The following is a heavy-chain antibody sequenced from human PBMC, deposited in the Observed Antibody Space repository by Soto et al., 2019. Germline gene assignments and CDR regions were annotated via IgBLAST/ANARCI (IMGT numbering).Heavy chain of an antibody. V-gene: IGHV3-11*01. J-gene: IGHJ5*02. CDR1: GFPFSDSY. Sequence: SLRLSCAASGFPFSDSYMAWIRQAPGKGLEEIATISSTGSTPYYADSVKGRFTTSRDNAQNSLYLEMNNLRAEDTAVYYCARGQQLVANWLDPWGQGILVTVSS. CDR3: ARGQQLVANWLDP. D-gene: IGHD6-6*01. CDR2: ISSTGSTP.